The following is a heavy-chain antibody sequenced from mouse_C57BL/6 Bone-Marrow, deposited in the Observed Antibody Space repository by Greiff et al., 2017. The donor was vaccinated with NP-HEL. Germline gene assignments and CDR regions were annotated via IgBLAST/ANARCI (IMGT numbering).Heavy chain of an antibody. CDR3: ARGGYDGNYDYAMDY. CDR2: IYPGGGYT. V-gene: IGHV1-63*01. CDR1: GYTFTNYG. J-gene: IGHJ4*01. Sequence: QVQLQQSGAELVRPGTSVKMSCKASGYTFTNYGIGWAKQRPGHGLEWIGDIYPGGGYTNYNEKFKGKATLTADKSSSTAYMQFSSLTSEDSALDGCARGGYDGNYDYAMDYWGQGTSVTVSS. D-gene: IGHD2-1*01.